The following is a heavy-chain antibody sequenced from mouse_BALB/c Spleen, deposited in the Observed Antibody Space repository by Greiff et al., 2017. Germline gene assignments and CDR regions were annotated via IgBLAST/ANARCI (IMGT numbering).Heavy chain of an antibody. CDR3: ARDYYGYGAWFAY. CDR1: GFTFSSFG. CDR2: ISSGSSTI. J-gene: IGHJ3*01. Sequence: EVHLVESGGGLVQPGGSRKLSCAASGFTFSSFGMHWVRQAPEKGLEWVAYISSGSSTIYYADTVKGRFTISRDNPKNTLFLQMTSLRSEDTAMYYCARDYYGYGAWFAYWGQGTLVTVSA. D-gene: IGHD1-2*01. V-gene: IGHV5-17*02.